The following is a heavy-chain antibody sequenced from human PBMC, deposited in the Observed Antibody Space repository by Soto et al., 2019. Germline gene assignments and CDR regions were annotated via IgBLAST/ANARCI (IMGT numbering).Heavy chain of an antibody. CDR2: IYYSGST. D-gene: IGHD3-3*01. J-gene: IGHJ5*02. V-gene: IGHV4-31*03. CDR3: ARALYDFWSGYPHPSWFDP. Sequence: PSETLSLTCTVSGGSISSGGYYWSGIRQHPGKGLEWIGYIYYSGSTNYNPSLKSRVTISVDTSKNQFSLKLSSVTAADTAVYYCARALYDFWSGYPHPSWFDPWGQGTLVTVSS. CDR1: GGSISSGGYY.